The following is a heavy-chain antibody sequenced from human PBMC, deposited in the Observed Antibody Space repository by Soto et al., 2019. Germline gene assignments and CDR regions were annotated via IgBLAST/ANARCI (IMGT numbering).Heavy chain of an antibody. V-gene: IGHV4-4*02. J-gene: IGHJ5*01. CDR3: VRGDDYRFDC. CDR1: SGSITSSYW. D-gene: IGHD4-4*01. Sequence: QVQLQESGPGLVKPSGTLSLTCTVSSGSITSSYWWSWVRQPPGKGLEWVGEISYTGTTNYNPSFKSRLTRSVDKSKSQLSLKLNSVTAADTAVYYCVRGDDYRFDCWGQGTLVTVSS. CDR2: ISYTGTT.